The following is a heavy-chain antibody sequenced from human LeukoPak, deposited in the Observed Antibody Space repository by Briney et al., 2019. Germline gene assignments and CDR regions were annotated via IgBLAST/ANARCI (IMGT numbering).Heavy chain of an antibody. V-gene: IGHV4-59*01. CDR2: IYYSGST. CDR1: AGSMSSYY. D-gene: IGHD6-19*01. J-gene: IGHJ4*02. Sequence: ASETLSLTCTVSAGSMSSYYWSWVRQPPGKGLEWIGYIYYSGSTTYNPSLKSRVTISLDTSKNQFSLKLDSMTAADTAVYYCARGRVAGGYYFDYWGQGTLVTVS. CDR3: ARGRVAGGYYFDY.